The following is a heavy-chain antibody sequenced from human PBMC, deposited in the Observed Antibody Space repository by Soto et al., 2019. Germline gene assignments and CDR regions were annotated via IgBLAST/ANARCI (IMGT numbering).Heavy chain of an antibody. Sequence: QVQLVESGGGVVQPGRSLTLSVAASGFTFSSYFLHGVRQTPDKGREWVAFISRDGSKTYYADSVKGRFTISRDNSKNTLYLEMNSLRAEDTAVYYCARDDEGGSDCDLGYWGQGTLVTVSS. CDR3: ARDDEGGSDCDLGY. D-gene: IGHD3-10*01. CDR2: ISRDGSKT. V-gene: IGHV3-30-3*01. J-gene: IGHJ4*02. CDR1: GFTFSSYF.